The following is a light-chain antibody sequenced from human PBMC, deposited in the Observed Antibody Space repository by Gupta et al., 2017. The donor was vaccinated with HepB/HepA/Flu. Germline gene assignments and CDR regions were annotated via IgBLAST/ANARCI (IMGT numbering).Light chain of an antibody. Sequence: SYVLTQSPSVSVAPRATATITWAGNNIGSYSMHWYQQKAGQAPVLVVYNDADRPSEIPERFSGSNSATTATLTITRVEAGDEADYYCHVWDSYSDTWVFGGGTKLTVL. J-gene: IGLJ3*02. CDR1: NIGSYS. CDR3: HVWDSYSDTWV. CDR2: NDA. V-gene: IGLV3-21*02.